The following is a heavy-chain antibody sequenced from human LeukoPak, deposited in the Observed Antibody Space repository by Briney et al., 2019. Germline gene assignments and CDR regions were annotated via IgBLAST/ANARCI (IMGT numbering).Heavy chain of an antibody. CDR1: GFTLSSYG. J-gene: IGHJ5*02. Sequence: GGSLRLSCAGYGFTLSSYGMNWVRQAPGKGLEWVSFISSSSSYIYYADSVKGRFTLSRDNAKNSLYLQMNSLRVEDTAVYYCARGGTPSSSWYTKSKNWFDPWGQGTLVTVSS. D-gene: IGHD6-13*01. CDR3: ARGGTPSSSWYTKSKNWFDP. V-gene: IGHV3-21*01. CDR2: ISSSSSYI.